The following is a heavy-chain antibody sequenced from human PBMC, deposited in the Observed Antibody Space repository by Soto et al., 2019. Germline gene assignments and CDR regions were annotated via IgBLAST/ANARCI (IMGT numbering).Heavy chain of an antibody. J-gene: IGHJ6*02. CDR3: ARGTTVTTFDYYYYGMDV. V-gene: IGHV1-69*12. Sequence: QVQLVQSGAEVKKPGSSVKVSCKASGGTFSSYAISWVRQAPGQGLEWMGGIIPIFGTANYAQKFQGRVTITADEYTSTAYMELSSLRSEDTAVYYCARGTTVTTFDYYYYGMDVWGQGTTVTVSS. D-gene: IGHD4-17*01. CDR1: GGTFSSYA. CDR2: IIPIFGTA.